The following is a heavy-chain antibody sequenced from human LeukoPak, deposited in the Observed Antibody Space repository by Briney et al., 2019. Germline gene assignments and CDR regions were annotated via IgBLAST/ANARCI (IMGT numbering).Heavy chain of an antibody. D-gene: IGHD3-10*01. J-gene: IGHJ4*02. CDR3: ARDPVSRGSGRVDY. CDR1: GGTFSSYA. CDR2: IIPILGIA. Sequence: GASVKVSCKASGGTFSSYAISWVRQAPGQGLEWMGRIIPILGIANYAQKFQGRVTITADKSTSTAYMELSSLRSEDTAVYYCARDPVSRGSGRVDYWGQGTLVTVSS. V-gene: IGHV1-69*04.